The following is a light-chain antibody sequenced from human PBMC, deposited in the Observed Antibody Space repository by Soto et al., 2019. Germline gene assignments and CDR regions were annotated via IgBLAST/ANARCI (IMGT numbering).Light chain of an antibody. J-gene: IGKJ4*01. CDR2: NAS. Sequence: DSQMTQYPATLSASVGDRVTITCRASQSISSWLAWYQQKPGKAPKLLISNASTLQSDVQPRFSGSGSGTEFTLTRSSLQPDDFATYYCQQYESYPMTFGGGTQVEIK. CDR3: QQYESYPMT. V-gene: IGKV1-5*03. CDR1: QSISSW.